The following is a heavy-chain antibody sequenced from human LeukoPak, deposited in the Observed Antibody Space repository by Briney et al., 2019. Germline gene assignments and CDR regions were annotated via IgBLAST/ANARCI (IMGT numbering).Heavy chain of an antibody. J-gene: IGHJ5*02. CDR3: ARDRLSDSGYQRWLIRGTWFDP. D-gene: IGHD5-12*01. CDR2: IFHTGTT. V-gene: IGHV4-4*02. CDR1: GGSISSSNW. Sequence: SETLSLTCAVSGGSISSSNWWSWVRQPPGKGLEWIGRIFHTGTTDYKTSLKGRVTISVDKSKNQFSLKLTSVTAADTAVYYCARDRLSDSGYQRWLIRGTWFDPWGQGTQVTVSS.